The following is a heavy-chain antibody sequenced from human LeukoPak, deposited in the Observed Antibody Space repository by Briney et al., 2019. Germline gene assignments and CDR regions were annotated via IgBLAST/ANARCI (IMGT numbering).Heavy chain of an antibody. V-gene: IGHV4-4*07. Sequence: SETLSLTCTVSGGSISSYYWSWIRQPAGKGLEWVGRIYASGSTNYNPSLKSRVTMSVDTSKNQFSLKLSSVTAADTGVYYCARGISGSYRYDAFDIWGQGTMVTVSS. CDR3: ARGISGSYRYDAFDI. CDR1: GGSISSYY. J-gene: IGHJ3*02. D-gene: IGHD1-26*01. CDR2: IYASGST.